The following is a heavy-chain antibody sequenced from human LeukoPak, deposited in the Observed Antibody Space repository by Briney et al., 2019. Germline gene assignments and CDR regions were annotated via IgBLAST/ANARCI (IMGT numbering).Heavy chain of an antibody. V-gene: IGHV4-61*01. J-gene: IGHJ5*02. CDR3: ARRVCSGGSCSRFDP. CDR2: IYYSGST. Sequence: SETLSLTCTVSGYSISSGYYWSWIRQPPGKGLEWIGYIYYSGSTNYNPSLKSRVTISVDTSKNQFSLKLSSVTAADTAVYYCARRVCSGGSCSRFDPWGQGTLVTVSS. D-gene: IGHD2-15*01. CDR1: GYSISSGYY.